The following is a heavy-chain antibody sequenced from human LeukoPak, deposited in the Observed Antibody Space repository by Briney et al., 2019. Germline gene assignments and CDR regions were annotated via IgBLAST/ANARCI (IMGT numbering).Heavy chain of an antibody. V-gene: IGHV3-30*04. Sequence: GGSLRLSCAASGFTFSSYAMHWVRQAPGKGLEWVAVISYDGSNKYYADSVKGRFTISRDNSKNTLYLQMNSLRAEDTAVYYCANGDCLSPFDYWGQGTLVTVSS. J-gene: IGHJ4*02. CDR2: ISYDGSNK. D-gene: IGHD2-21*02. CDR3: ANGDCLSPFDY. CDR1: GFTFSSYA.